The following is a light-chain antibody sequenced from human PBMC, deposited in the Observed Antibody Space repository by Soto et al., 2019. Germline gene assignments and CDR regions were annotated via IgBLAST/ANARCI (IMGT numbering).Light chain of an antibody. CDR2: KAS. J-gene: IGKJ1*01. Sequence: DIQMTHSRSILSASVGDRVTITCRSSQSISSWLAWYQQKPGKAPNLLIHKASHLESGVPSRFSGSGSGTEFTLTISSLQPGDFATYCCQHYNTYPWTFGQGSKVDIX. CDR1: QSISSW. CDR3: QHYNTYPWT. V-gene: IGKV1-5*03.